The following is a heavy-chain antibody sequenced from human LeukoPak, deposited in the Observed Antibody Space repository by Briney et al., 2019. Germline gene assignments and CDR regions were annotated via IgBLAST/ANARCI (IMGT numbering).Heavy chain of an antibody. Sequence: GASVKVSCKASGCTFSSYAIRWVRQAPGQELEWMAGIIPIFGIANYAQKFQGRVTITADKSTSTAYMELSSLRSEDTAVYYWARDHPGIAAAGTWFDPWGQGTLVTVSS. V-gene: IGHV1-69*10. CDR2: IIPIFGIA. D-gene: IGHD6-13*01. J-gene: IGHJ5*02. CDR3: ARDHPGIAAAGTWFDP. CDR1: GCTFSSYA.